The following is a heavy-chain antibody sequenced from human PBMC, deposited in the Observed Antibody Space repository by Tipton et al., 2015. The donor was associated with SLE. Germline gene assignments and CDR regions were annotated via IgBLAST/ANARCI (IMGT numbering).Heavy chain of an antibody. Sequence: SLRLSCAASGFTFSSYAMSWVRQAPGKGLEWVSAISGRGGSTYYADSVKGRFTISRDNSKNTLYLQMNSLRAEDTAAYYCAKYSQSTYYDFWSDYQAFDYWGQGTLVTVSS. CDR2: ISGRGGST. CDR3: AKYSQSTYYDFWSDYQAFDY. D-gene: IGHD3-3*01. V-gene: IGHV3-23*01. CDR1: GFTFSSYA. J-gene: IGHJ4*02.